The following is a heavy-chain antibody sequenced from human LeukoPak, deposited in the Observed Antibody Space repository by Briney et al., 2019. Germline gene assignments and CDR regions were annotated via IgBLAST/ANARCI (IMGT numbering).Heavy chain of an antibody. CDR3: ARDQELLWFGELVKWFDP. D-gene: IGHD3-10*01. J-gene: IGHJ5*02. CDR2: IYTSGST. CDR1: GGSISSGSYY. Sequence: SETLSLTCTVSGGSISSGSYYWSWIRQPAGKGLEWIGRIYTSGSTNYNPSLKSRVTISVDTSKNQFSLKLSSVTAADTAVYYCARDQELLWFGELVKWFDPWGQGTLVTVSS. V-gene: IGHV4-61*02.